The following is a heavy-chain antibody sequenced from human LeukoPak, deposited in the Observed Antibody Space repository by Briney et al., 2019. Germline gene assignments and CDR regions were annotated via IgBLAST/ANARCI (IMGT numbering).Heavy chain of an antibody. J-gene: IGHJ4*02. V-gene: IGHV3-7*01. Sequence: GGSLRLSCAASGFTVSTDWRYWVRQAPGKGLEWVANIKQDGSHKYYVDSVKGRFTISRDNAKNSLYLQMNSLRVEDRAVYYCVREEGYWGQGTLVTVSS. CDR1: GFTVSTDW. CDR3: VREEGY. CDR2: IKQDGSHK.